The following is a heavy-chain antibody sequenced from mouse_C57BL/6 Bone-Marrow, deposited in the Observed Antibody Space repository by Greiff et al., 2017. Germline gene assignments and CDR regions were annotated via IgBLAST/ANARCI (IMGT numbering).Heavy chain of an antibody. CDR3: ARADXYYGSVWYFDV. Sequence: LQQSGASVKLSCKATGYTFTGYWIEWVKQRPGHGLEWIGEILPGSGSTNYNEKFKGKATFTADTSSNTAYMQLSSLTTEDSAIYYCARADXYYGSVWYFDVWGTGTTVTVSS. CDR1: GYTFTGYW. CDR2: ILPGSGST. D-gene: IGHD1-1*01. V-gene: IGHV1-9*01. J-gene: IGHJ1*03.